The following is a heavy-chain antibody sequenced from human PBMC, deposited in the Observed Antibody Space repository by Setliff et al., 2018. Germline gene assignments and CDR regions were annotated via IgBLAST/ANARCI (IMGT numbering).Heavy chain of an antibody. CDR3: ARDGGTAMVKTYYYGLDV. V-gene: IGHV3-48*03. J-gene: IGHJ6*02. Sequence: GGSLRLSCEASGFTFKTYEMIWVRQAPGKGLERVSKTHTDGITIYSDSVRGRFTIFRDSAKNSLHLQMNNLRSEDTAVYYCARDGGTAMVKTYYYGLDVWGQGTTVTVSS. CDR1: GFTFKTYE. D-gene: IGHD5-18*01. CDR2: THTDGITI.